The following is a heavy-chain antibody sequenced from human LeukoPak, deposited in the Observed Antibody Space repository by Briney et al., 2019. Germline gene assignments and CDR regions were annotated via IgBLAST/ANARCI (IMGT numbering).Heavy chain of an antibody. J-gene: IGHJ4*02. V-gene: IGHV1-46*01. CDR3: ARDDRLRSDEYCDY. Sequence: GASVKLSCTASGYTFTSYCMHWVRHAHGQGLELMGIINPSGGSTSYAQKFQGRVTMTRDTSTSTVYMELSSLRSEDTAVYYCARDDRLRSDEYCDYWGQGTLVTVSS. D-gene: IGHD4-17*01. CDR2: INPSGGST. CDR1: GYTFTSYC.